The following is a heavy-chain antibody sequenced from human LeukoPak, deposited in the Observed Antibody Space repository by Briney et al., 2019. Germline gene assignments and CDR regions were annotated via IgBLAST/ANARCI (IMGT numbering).Heavy chain of an antibody. CDR3: ARDVIAAAPWFDP. V-gene: IGHV1-2*02. CDR1: RYIFTGYY. Sequence: ASVKVSCKASRYIFTGYYIHWVRQAPGQGLEWMGWINPNSGGTNYAQKFQGRVTMTRDTSISTAYMELSRLRSDDTAVYYCARDVIAAAPWFDPWGQGTLVTVSS. D-gene: IGHD6-13*01. J-gene: IGHJ5*02. CDR2: INPNSGGT.